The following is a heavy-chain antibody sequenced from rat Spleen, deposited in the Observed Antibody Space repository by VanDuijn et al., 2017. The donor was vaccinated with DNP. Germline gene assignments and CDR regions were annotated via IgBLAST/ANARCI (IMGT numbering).Heavy chain of an antibody. CDR3: ASGPNGYNYFDY. J-gene: IGHJ2*01. V-gene: IGHV3-3*01. Sequence: VTGYSITRNFRWNWIRKFPGNKLEWMGYVNSADSTYYNPSLKRRISITRDTSKNQFFLQVNSVTTEDTATYYCASGPNGYNYFDYWGQGVMVTVSS. CDR1: GYSITRNFR. CDR2: VNSADST. D-gene: IGHD1-2*01.